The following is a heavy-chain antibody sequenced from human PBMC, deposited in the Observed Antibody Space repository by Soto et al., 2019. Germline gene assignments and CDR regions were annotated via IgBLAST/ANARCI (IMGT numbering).Heavy chain of an antibody. D-gene: IGHD6-6*01. J-gene: IGHJ4*02. Sequence: QVQLVQSGAEVKKPGASVKVSCKASGYTFTSYGISWVRQAPGQGLEWMGWISAYNGNTNYAQKLQGRVNMTPDTATSTAYVELRSLISDDTAVYYCAREVSIAASPLGYWGQGPLITVSS. CDR1: GYTFTSYG. V-gene: IGHV1-18*01. CDR3: AREVSIAASPLGY. CDR2: ISAYNGNT.